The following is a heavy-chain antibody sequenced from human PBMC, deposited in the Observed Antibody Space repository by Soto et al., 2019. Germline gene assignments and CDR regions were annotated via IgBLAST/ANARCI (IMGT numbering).Heavy chain of an antibody. CDR1: GYTFTSYD. J-gene: IGHJ4*02. V-gene: IGHV1-18*01. Sequence: ASVKVSCKASGYTFTSYDINWVRQAPGQGLEWMGWISAYNGNTNYAQKLQGRVTMTTDTSTSTAYMELRSLRSGDTAVYYCARDVRGGNFDYWGQGTLVTVS. CDR2: ISAYNGNT. CDR3: ARDVRGGNFDY. D-gene: IGHD1-26*01.